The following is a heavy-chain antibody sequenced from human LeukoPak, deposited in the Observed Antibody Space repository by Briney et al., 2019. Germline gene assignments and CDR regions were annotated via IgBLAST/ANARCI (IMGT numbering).Heavy chain of an antibody. CDR2: IYHNGGT. V-gene: IGHV4-59*01. CDR1: GGSISSYY. Sequence: SETLSLTCTVSGGSISSYYWSWIGQPPGKGLEWIGYIYHNGGTNYNPSLESRVSISMDTSKNQFSLRLNSLTAADTAVYFCVNSQWLAQFDYWGQGTLVTVSS. D-gene: IGHD6-19*01. CDR3: VNSQWLAQFDY. J-gene: IGHJ4*02.